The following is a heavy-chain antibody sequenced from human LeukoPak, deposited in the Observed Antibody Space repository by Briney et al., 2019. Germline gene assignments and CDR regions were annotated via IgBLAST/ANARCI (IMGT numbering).Heavy chain of an antibody. CDR3: AKFQGSTWYYEIDN. V-gene: IGHV3-23*01. D-gene: IGHD6-13*01. CDR2: VSGSGSST. J-gene: IGHJ4*02. Sequence: GESLKISCAASGFPFSDYAMSWVRQAPGKGLQWVSGVSGSGSSTSYVDSVRGRFTISRDNSKNTLYLQMNSLRAEDTAVYYCAKFQGSTWYYEIDNWGQGTLVTVSS. CDR1: GFPFSDYA.